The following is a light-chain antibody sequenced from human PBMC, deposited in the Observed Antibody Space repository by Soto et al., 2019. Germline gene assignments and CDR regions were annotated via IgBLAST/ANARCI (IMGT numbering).Light chain of an antibody. CDR1: QSVFNNH. J-gene: IGKJ5*01. CDR3: QQRHMWPIT. V-gene: IGKV3D-20*02. Sequence: EILLTQSPGTLSFSPGERATLSCRASQSVFNNHIGWYQQKPGQAPRLLIYDAYNRATGIPPRFSGSGSGTDFTLTISGLEPEDSAVYYCQQRHMWPITFGQGTRLEI. CDR2: DAY.